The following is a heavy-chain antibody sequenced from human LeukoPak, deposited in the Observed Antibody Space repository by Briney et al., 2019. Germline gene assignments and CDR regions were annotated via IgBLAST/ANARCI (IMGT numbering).Heavy chain of an antibody. CDR1: GFTFDDYA. CDR3: AKGDYYDSGGYYTY. Sequence: PGGSLRLSCAASGFTFDDYAMHWVRQAPGKGLEWVSGISWNSGRIGYADSVKGRFTISRDNAKNSLYLQMNSLRAEDTALYYCAKGDYYDSGGYYTYWGQGTLVTVSS. J-gene: IGHJ4*02. V-gene: IGHV3-9*01. CDR2: ISWNSGRI. D-gene: IGHD3-22*01.